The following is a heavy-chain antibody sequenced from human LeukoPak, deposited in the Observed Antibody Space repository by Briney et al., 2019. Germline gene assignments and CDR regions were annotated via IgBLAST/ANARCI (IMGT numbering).Heavy chain of an antibody. J-gene: IGHJ4*02. CDR1: GFTFSTYS. Sequence: GALRLSCAASGFTFSTYSMNWLRQAPGKGLEWVSYISSSSSTIYYADSVKGRFTISRDNAKNSLYLQMNSLRAEDTALYYCVRDGRSSGLRYFDWGQGTLVSVSS. D-gene: IGHD3-9*01. CDR3: VRDGRSSGLRYFD. CDR2: ISSSSSTI. V-gene: IGHV3-48*01.